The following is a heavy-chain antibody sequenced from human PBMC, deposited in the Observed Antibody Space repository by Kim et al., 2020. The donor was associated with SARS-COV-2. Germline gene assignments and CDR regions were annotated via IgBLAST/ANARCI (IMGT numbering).Heavy chain of an antibody. CDR1: GGSISSGGYY. CDR2: IYYSGST. D-gene: IGHD3-3*01. Sequence: SETLSLTCTVSGGSISSGGYYWSWIRQHPGKGLEWIGYIYYSGSTYYNPSLKSRVTISVDTSKNQLSLKLSSVTAADTAVYYCARALILITIFGVVGPFDYWGQGTLVTVSS. CDR3: ARALILITIFGVVGPFDY. J-gene: IGHJ4*02. V-gene: IGHV4-31*03.